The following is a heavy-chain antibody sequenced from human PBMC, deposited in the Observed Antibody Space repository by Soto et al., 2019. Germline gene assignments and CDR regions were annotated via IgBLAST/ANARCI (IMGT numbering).Heavy chain of an antibody. Sequence: QVHLVQSGAEVKKPGSSVKISCRASGSTFSKRSITWVRQAPGQGFEWMGGITPAFGTTNFARKFQGRLTITADEPTTTAYLELSSLTSEDTAVHHCATWAGLVTYRGFIGPLDLWGQGTLVTVSS. J-gene: IGHJ4*02. CDR1: GSTFSKRS. CDR3: ATWAGLVTYRGFIGPLDL. CDR2: ITPAFGTT. D-gene: IGHD2-21*01. V-gene: IGHV1-69*01.